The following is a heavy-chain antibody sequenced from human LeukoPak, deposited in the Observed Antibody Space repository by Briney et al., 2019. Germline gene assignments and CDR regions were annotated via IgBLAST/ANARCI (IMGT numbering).Heavy chain of an antibody. CDR2: IKSKTDGGTT. Sequence: GGSLRLSCAASGFTFSNAWMSWVRQAPGKGLEWVGRIKSKTDGGTTDYAAPVKGRSTISRDDSKNTLYLQMNSLKTEDTAVYYCTTAADYYDSSGYYYDAFDIWGQGTMVTVSS. CDR1: GFTFSNAW. CDR3: TTAADYYDSSGYYYDAFDI. D-gene: IGHD3-22*01. V-gene: IGHV3-15*01. J-gene: IGHJ3*02.